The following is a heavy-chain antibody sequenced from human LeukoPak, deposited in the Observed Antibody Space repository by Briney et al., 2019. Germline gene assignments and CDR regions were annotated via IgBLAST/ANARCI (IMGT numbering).Heavy chain of an antibody. V-gene: IGHV4-59*01. J-gene: IGHJ4*02. CDR3: ARELRGYYFDY. D-gene: IGHD3-3*01. Sequence: PSESLSLTCTVSGGSISSYYWSWIRQPPGKGLEWIGYIYYSGSTNYNPSLKSRVTISVDTSKNQFSLKLSSVTAADTAVYYCARELRGYYFDYWGQGILVTVSS. CDR1: GGSISSYY. CDR2: IYYSGST.